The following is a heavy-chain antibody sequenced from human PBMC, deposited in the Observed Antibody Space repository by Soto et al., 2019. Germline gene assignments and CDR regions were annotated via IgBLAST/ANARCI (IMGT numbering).Heavy chain of an antibody. J-gene: IGHJ3*02. Sequence: QVQLVQSGAEVKKPGSSVKVSCKASGGTFSSYAISWVRQAPGQGLEWMGGIIPIFGTANYAQKFQGRVTITADEATSTAYMELSSLRSEDTAVYYCARRAHIRTDYSSGSGLYAFDIWGQGTMVTVSS. D-gene: IGHD3-22*01. CDR2: IIPIFGTA. V-gene: IGHV1-69*12. CDR1: GGTFSSYA. CDR3: ARRAHIRTDYSSGSGLYAFDI.